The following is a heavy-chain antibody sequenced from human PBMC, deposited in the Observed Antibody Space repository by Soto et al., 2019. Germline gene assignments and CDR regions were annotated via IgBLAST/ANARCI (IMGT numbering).Heavy chain of an antibody. D-gene: IGHD3-10*01. CDR1: GFTFSSYA. Sequence: QVQLVESGGGVVQPGRSLRLSCAASGFTFSSYAMHWVRQAPGKGLEWVAVISYDGSNKYYADSVKGRFTISRDNSKNTLYLQMNSLRAEDTAVYSCAREFSGGYFDYWGQGTLVTVSS. CDR2: ISYDGSNK. CDR3: AREFSGGYFDY. V-gene: IGHV3-30-3*01. J-gene: IGHJ4*02.